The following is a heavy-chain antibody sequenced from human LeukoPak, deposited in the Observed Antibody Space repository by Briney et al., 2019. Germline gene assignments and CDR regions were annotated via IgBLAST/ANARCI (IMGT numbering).Heavy chain of an antibody. CDR2: INQDGSDE. J-gene: IGHJ5*02. V-gene: IGHV3-7*01. D-gene: IGHD6-19*01. CDR3: ARELAVGGTWFDP. Sequence: GGSLRLSCAAFGFTFSSSWMSWVRHSPGKGLEWVANINQDGSDEYYADSVKGRFTISRDNAKNTLYLQMNSLRAEDTAVYYCARELAVGGTWFDPWGQGTLVTVSS. CDR1: GFTFSSSW.